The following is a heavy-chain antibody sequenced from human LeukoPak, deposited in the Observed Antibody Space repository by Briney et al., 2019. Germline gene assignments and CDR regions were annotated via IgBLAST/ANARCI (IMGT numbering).Heavy chain of an antibody. V-gene: IGHV4-30-2*01. CDR2: IYYSGST. CDR1: GDSITSGGYC. CDR3: ANRLSGAVIIDY. J-gene: IGHJ4*02. Sequence: SETLSLTCVVSGDSITSGGYCWSWIRQPPGKGLEWIGYIYYSGSTSYNPSLKSRVTLSVDRSQNKFSLKMTSVTAADTAVYYCANRLSGAVIIDYWGQGTLVTVSS. D-gene: IGHD3-3*01.